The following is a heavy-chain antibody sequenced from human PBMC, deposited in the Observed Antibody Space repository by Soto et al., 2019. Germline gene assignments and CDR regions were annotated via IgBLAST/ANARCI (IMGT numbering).Heavy chain of an antibody. Sequence: QVTLKESGPVLVKPTETLTLTCTVSGFSLSSTRMGVSWIRQPPGKALEWLAYIFSNDEKSYSTSLKSRLTNYEESSKNQVVLTMTNMDPVDTTTYYCARIQRDNYDSKALFFDCWGRGTRVAVSS. D-gene: IGHD3-22*01. J-gene: IGHJ4*02. CDR3: ARIQRDNYDSKALFFDC. V-gene: IGHV2-26*01. CDR1: GFSLSSTRMG. CDR2: IFSNDEK.